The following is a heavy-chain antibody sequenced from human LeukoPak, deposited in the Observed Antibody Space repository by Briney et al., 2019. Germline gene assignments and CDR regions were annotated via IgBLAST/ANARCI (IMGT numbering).Heavy chain of an antibody. J-gene: IGHJ6*02. D-gene: IGHD6-19*01. Sequence: ASVKVSCKASGYTFTSYDINRVRQATGQGLEWMGWMNPNSGNTGYARKFQGRVTMTRNTSISTAYMELSSLRSEDTAVYYCARGASSGWYSYYYYYGMDVWGQGTTVTVSS. CDR1: GYTFTSYD. V-gene: IGHV1-8*01. CDR2: MNPNSGNT. CDR3: ARGASSGWYSYYYYYGMDV.